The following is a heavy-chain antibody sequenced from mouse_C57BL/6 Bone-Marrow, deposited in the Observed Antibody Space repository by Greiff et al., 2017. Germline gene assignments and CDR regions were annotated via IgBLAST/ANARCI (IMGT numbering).Heavy chain of an antibody. Sequence: QVQLQQPGAELVMPGASVKLSCKASGYTFTSYWMHWVKQRPGQGLEWIGEIDPSDSYPNYNQKFKGKSTLTVDKSSSTAYMQLSSLTSEVSAVYYCAREVYYGSLYYFDYWGQGTALTVSS. CDR3: AREVYYGSLYYFDY. V-gene: IGHV1-69*01. D-gene: IGHD1-1*01. CDR2: IDPSDSYP. J-gene: IGHJ2*01. CDR1: GYTFTSYW.